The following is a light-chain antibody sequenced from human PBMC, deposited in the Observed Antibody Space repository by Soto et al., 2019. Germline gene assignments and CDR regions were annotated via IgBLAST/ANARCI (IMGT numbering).Light chain of an antibody. Sequence: QSALTQPASVSGSPGQSITISCTGTSSDVGGYNYVSWYQQHPGKAPKLMIYDVSNRPSGVSNRCSGYKSGNTASLTIAGLQTEDEADYYCSSYTSSSTLVFGTGTKLTVL. CDR3: SSYTSSSTLV. V-gene: IGLV2-14*01. CDR2: DVS. J-gene: IGLJ1*01. CDR1: SSDVGGYNY.